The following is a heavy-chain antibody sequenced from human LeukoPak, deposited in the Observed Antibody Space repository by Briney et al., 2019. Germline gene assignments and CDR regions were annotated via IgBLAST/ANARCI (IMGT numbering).Heavy chain of an antibody. CDR3: ARHGTYCKIGSCYWVDTPMVDS. V-gene: IGHV3-66*04. Sequence: PGGSLRPSCPTSGFAASISYMSWVRRAPGKGLEWVSILYSSGSTYYADSVKGRFTFSRDISKNTLYLEMNSLRVEDTAVYYCARHGTYCKIGSCYWVDTPMVDSWGQGVLVTVSS. J-gene: IGHJ4*02. CDR1: GFAASISY. CDR2: LYSSGST. D-gene: IGHD2-15*01.